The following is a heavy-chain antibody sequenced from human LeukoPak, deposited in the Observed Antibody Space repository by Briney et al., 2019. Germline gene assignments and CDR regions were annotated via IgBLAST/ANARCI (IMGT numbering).Heavy chain of an antibody. D-gene: IGHD3-9*01. CDR1: GGSISSSRYY. J-gene: IGHJ4*02. V-gene: IGHV4-39*01. CDR2: FNYDGST. Sequence: PSETLSLTCTVSGGSISSSRYYWGWIRQSPGKGLEWLGTFNYDGSTYYNPSLKGRVTVSADTSKTQFSLNMTSVTGADTAVYYCARQDRFYDVLPGYYMDYWGQGTLVTVSS. CDR3: ARQDRFYDVLPGYYMDY.